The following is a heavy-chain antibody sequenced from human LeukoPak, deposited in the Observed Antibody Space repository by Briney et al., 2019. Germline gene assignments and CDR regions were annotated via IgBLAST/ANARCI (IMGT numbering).Heavy chain of an antibody. CDR3: ARDSGRRGKPGAFDI. CDR1: GFTLSSNY. J-gene: IGHJ3*02. D-gene: IGHD2-15*01. Sequence: GGSLRLPCAASGFTLSSNYMTWVRQAPGKGLEWVSVIFSGGSTYYADSVKGRFTISRDNSKNTLYLQMSSLRAEDTAVYYCARDSGRRGKPGAFDIWGQGTMVTVSS. V-gene: IGHV3-66*01. CDR2: IFSGGST.